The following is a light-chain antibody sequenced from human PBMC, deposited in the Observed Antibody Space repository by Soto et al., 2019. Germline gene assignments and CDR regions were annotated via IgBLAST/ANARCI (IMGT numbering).Light chain of an antibody. V-gene: IGKV3-15*01. Sequence: EIVMTQSPATLSVSPGERATLSCRASQSVSGNLAWYQQKPGQAPRLLIYAASTRATGIPARFSGSASGTEFTLPISSLQSEDFAVYYCQQYNNWPPITFGPGTKVDIK. CDR2: AAS. CDR3: QQYNNWPPIT. J-gene: IGKJ3*01. CDR1: QSVSGN.